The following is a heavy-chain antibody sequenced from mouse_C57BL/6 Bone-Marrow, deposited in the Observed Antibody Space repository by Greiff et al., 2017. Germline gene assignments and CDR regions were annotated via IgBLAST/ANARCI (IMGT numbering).Heavy chain of an antibody. CDR2: IYPGSGST. D-gene: IGHD2-5*01. V-gene: IGHV1-55*01. CDR3: ARPYYNNYWYFDV. Sequence: QVQLQQSGAELVKPGASVKMSCKASGYTFTSYWITWVKQRPGQGLEWIGDIYPGSGSTNYNEKFKSKATLTVDTSSSTAYMQLSSLTYEDYAVYYCARPYYNNYWYFDVWGTGTTVTVSS. J-gene: IGHJ1*03. CDR1: GYTFTSYW.